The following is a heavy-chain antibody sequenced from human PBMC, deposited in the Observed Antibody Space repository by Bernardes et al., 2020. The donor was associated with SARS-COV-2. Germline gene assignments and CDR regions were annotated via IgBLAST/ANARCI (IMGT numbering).Heavy chain of an antibody. Sequence: SETLSLTCAVSGDSFSSSSWWSWVRQPPGKGLEWIGEIYHSGRTKYNPSLKSRVTISGDKSKNQFSLNLSSVTAADTAIYYCARVPHDTTYCDFWGQGTLVTVSS. CDR3: ARVPHDTTYCDF. V-gene: IGHV4-4*02. CDR2: IYHSGRT. J-gene: IGHJ4*02. CDR1: GDSFSSSSW. D-gene: IGHD1-1*01.